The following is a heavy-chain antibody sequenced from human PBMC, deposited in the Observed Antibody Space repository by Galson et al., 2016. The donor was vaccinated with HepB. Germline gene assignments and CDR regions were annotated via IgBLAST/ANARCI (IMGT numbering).Heavy chain of an antibody. CDR1: GYTFTSYV. J-gene: IGHJ4*02. V-gene: IGHV1-3*04. D-gene: IGHD3/OR15-3a*01. Sequence: SVKVSCKASGYTFTSYVIHWVRQAPGQRPEWMGWINTGNGNTKYSQKFQGRVTFTRDTSATTAYVELNSLKYEDSAVYYCARGGLGHYDYWGQGTLVTVSS. CDR2: INTGNGNT. CDR3: ARGGLGHYDY.